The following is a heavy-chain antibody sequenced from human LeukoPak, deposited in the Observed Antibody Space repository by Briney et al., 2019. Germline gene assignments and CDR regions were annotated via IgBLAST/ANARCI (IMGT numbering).Heavy chain of an antibody. V-gene: IGHV3-20*04. CDR1: GFTFDDYG. J-gene: IGHJ4*02. D-gene: IGHD1-26*01. CDR2: INWNGGST. CDR3: ARDLATADGVDC. Sequence: AGGSLRLSCAASGFTFDDYGISWVRQAPGKGLEWVSGINWNGGSTGYADSVKGRFTISRDNAKNSLYLQMNSLRAEDTALYYCARDLATADGVDCWGQGTLVTVSS.